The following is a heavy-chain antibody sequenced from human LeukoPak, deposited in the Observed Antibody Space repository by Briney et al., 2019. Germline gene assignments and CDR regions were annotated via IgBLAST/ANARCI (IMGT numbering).Heavy chain of an antibody. V-gene: IGHV1-18*01. CDR2: ISAYNGNT. Sequence: ASVKVSCKASGYTFTSYGISWVRQAPRQGLEWMGWISAYNGNTNYAQKLQGRVTMTTDTSTSTAYMELRSLRSDDTAVYYCARDNIVVVPAAISDYWGQGTLVTVSS. CDR1: GYTFTSYG. CDR3: ARDNIVVVPAAISDY. J-gene: IGHJ4*02. D-gene: IGHD2-2*01.